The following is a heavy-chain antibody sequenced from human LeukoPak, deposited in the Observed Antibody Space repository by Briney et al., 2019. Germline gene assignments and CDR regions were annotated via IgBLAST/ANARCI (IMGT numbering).Heavy chain of an antibody. J-gene: IGHJ4*02. CDR1: GFTFSSYS. CDR2: ISSSSSYI. V-gene: IGHV3-21*04. D-gene: IGHD6-13*01. Sequence: GGSLRLSCAASGFTFSSYSMNWVRQAPGKGLEWVSSISSSSSYIYYADSVKGRFTISRDNAKNSLYLQMNSLRAEDTAVYYCARDGYSSSWYAGAGRYYFDYWGQGTLVTVSS. CDR3: ARDGYSSSWYAGAGRYYFDY.